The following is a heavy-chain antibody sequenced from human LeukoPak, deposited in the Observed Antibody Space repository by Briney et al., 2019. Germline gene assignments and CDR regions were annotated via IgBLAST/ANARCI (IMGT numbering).Heavy chain of an antibody. CDR1: GFTFSSYG. CDR3: AKGLFLPHFDY. CDR2: ISYDGSNK. V-gene: IGHV3-30*18. J-gene: IGHJ4*02. Sequence: GGSLRLSCAASGFTFSSYGMHGVRQAPGKGLEWVAVISYDGSNKYYADSVKGRFTISRDHSKNTLYLQMNSLRAEDTAVYYCAKGLFLPHFDYWGQGTLVTVSS.